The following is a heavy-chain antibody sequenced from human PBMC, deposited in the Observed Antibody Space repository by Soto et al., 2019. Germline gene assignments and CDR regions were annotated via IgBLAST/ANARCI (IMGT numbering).Heavy chain of an antibody. J-gene: IGHJ5*02. CDR3: AHRVPYNSYWDVGWFDP. Sequence: QITLKESGPTLLEPTQTLTLTCSFSGFSLTSSGVGVGWLRQAPGKALECLGIIYWDGDRRYNPSLRQRLTITKDTSKNQVVLTMTYMEPVDTATHYCAHRVPYNSYWDVGWFDPWGQGTLVTVS. V-gene: IGHV2-5*02. CDR1: GFSLTSSGVG. D-gene: IGHD1-20*01. CDR2: IYWDGDR.